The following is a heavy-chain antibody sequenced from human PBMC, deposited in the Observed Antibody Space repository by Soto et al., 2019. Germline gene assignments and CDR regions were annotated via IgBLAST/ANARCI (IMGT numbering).Heavy chain of an antibody. CDR2: ISYDGSNK. D-gene: IGHD6-13*01. CDR3: ARDREQQISYYYYYYMDV. Sequence: GGSLRLSCAASGFTFSSYAMHWVRQAPGKGLEWVAVISYDGSNKYYADSVKGRFTISRDNSKNTLYLQMNSLRAEDTAVYYCARDREQQISYYYYYYMDVWGKGTTVTVSS. CDR1: GFTFSSYA. J-gene: IGHJ6*03. V-gene: IGHV3-30*04.